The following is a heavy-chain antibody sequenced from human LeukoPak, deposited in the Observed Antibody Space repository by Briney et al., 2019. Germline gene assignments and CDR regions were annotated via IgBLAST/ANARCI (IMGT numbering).Heavy chain of an antibody. CDR3: AKLGLYCSGGYCYSQYYFDY. Sequence: GSLRLSCAASGFTFSSYAMSWVRQAPGKGLEWVSVIVGSGGSTYYADSVKGWFTISRDNSKNTLYLQMNSLRAEDTAAYYCAKLGLYCSGGYCYSQYYFDYWGQGTLVTVSS. CDR2: IVGSGGST. J-gene: IGHJ4*02. CDR1: GFTFSSYA. V-gene: IGHV3-23*01. D-gene: IGHD2-15*01.